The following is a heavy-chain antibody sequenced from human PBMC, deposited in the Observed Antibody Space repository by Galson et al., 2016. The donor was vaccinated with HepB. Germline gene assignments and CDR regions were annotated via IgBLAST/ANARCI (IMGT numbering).Heavy chain of an antibody. V-gene: IGHV4-4*02. CDR3: ARTGPRRDGVGVMRYFDY. D-gene: IGHD3-22*01. Sequence: ETLSLTCAVSGDSINRSNWWNWVRQPPGKGLEWIGEIYHSGSTNYKPSLKSRLSISVDKSKNQFSLKLTSVTAADTAVYYCARTGPRRDGVGVMRYFDYWGQGTLVTVSS. CDR2: IYHSGST. J-gene: IGHJ4*02. CDR1: GDSINRSNW.